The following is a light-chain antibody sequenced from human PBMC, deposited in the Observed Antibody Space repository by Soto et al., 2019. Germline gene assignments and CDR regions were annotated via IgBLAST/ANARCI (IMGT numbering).Light chain of an antibody. V-gene: IGLV2-14*01. CDR3: SSYTSSSTLEVV. J-gene: IGLJ2*01. CDR2: DVS. CDR1: SSDVGGYNY. Sequence: QSVLTQPASVSGAPGQSITISCTGTSSDVGGYNYVSWYQKHPGKAPKLMIYDVSNRPSGVSNRFSGSKSGNTASLTISGLQAEDEADYYCSSYTSSSTLEVVFGGGTQLTVL.